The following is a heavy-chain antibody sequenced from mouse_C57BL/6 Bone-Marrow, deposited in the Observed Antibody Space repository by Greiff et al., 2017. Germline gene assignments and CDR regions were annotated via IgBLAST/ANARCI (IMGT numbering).Heavy chain of an antibody. CDR3: AREDITTVVAR. Sequence: EVQVVESGGGLVKPGGSLKLSCAASGFTFSSYAMSWVRQTPEKRLEWVATISDGGSYTYYPDNVKGRVTISRDNAKNNLYLQMSHLKSEDTAMYCCAREDITTVVARWGQGTSVTVSS. CDR1: GFTFSSYA. D-gene: IGHD1-1*01. V-gene: IGHV5-4*01. CDR2: ISDGGSYT. J-gene: IGHJ4*01.